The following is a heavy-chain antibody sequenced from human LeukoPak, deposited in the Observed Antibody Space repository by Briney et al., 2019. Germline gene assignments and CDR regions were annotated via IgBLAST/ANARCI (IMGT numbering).Heavy chain of an antibody. D-gene: IGHD1-1*01. J-gene: IGHJ6*03. V-gene: IGHV4-61*02. CDR1: GGSISSGSYY. CDR2: IYTSGST. Sequence: SQTLSLTCTVSGGSISSGSYYWSWIRQPAGKGLEWIGRIYTSGSTNYNPSLKSRVTISVDTSKNQLSLKLSSVTAADTAVYYCAFEGGTYYYMDVWGKGTTVTVSS. CDR3: AFEGGTYYYMDV.